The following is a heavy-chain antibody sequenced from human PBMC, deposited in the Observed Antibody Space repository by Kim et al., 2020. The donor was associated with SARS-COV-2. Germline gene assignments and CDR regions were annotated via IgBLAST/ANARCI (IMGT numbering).Heavy chain of an antibody. J-gene: IGHJ4*02. D-gene: IGHD3-22*01. CDR3: AKRGYETSGRYSHFDY. CDR1: GFTFSSYA. Sequence: GGSLRLSCATSGFTFSSYAMTWVRQASGKGLEWVSTVSGDNTAYADSVKGRFTISRDNSKNTLYLQMNSLRAEDTALYFCAKRGYETSGRYSHFDYWGQGTLVTVSS. V-gene: IGHV3-23*01. CDR2: VSGDNT.